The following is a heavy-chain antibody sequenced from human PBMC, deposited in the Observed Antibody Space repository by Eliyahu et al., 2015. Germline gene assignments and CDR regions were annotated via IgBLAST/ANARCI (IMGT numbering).Heavy chain of an antibody. J-gene: IGHJ4*02. CDR2: IKQDGSEK. CDR3: ARDRVFSVGIPPRWETDY. Sequence: EVQLVESGGGLVQPGGSXRLSCAASGFTFSSYWMSWVRQAPGKGLEWVANIKQDGSEKYYVDSVKGRFTISRDNAKNSLYLQMNSLRAEDTAVYYCARDRVFSVGIPPRWETDYWGQGTLVTVSS. V-gene: IGHV3-7*05. D-gene: IGHD2-2*01. CDR1: GFTFSSYW.